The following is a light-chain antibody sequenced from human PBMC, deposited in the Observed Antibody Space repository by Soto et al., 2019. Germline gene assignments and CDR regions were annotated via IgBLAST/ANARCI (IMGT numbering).Light chain of an antibody. V-gene: IGLV1-47*02. J-gene: IGLJ3*02. CDR3: ATWDASLRGRV. CDR2: SDN. Sequence: QSVLTQPPSASGTPGQRVTISFSGGTSNIGNNFVSWYQQLPGAAPKLLIYSDNQRPSGVTDRVSASKSGTSASLAISGLRSEDEADYYCATWDASLRGRVFGGGTKLTVL. CDR1: TSNIGNNF.